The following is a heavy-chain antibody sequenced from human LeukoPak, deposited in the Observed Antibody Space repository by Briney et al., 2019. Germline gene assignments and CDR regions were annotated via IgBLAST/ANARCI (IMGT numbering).Heavy chain of an antibody. CDR2: IIPIFGTA. D-gene: IGHD6-19*01. V-gene: IGHV1-69*01. CDR3: AREESGYSRGQGYYYYMDV. CDR1: GGTFSSYA. Sequence: SVKVSCKASGGTFSSYAISWVRQAPGQWLEWMGGIIPIFGTANYAQKFQGRVTITADESTSTAYMELSSLRSEDPAVYYCAREESGYSRGQGYYYYMDVWGKGTTVTVSS. J-gene: IGHJ6*03.